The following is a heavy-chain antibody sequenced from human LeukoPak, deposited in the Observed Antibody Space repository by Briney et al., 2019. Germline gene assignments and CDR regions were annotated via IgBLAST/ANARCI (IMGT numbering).Heavy chain of an antibody. CDR3: ARTGAAAGDNWFDP. Sequence: PSETLSLTCTVSGGSISSYYWSWIRQPPGKGLEWIGYIYYSGSTNYNPSLKSRVTISVDTSKNQFSLKLSFVTAADTAVYYCARTGAAAGDNWFDPWGQGTLVTVSS. V-gene: IGHV4-59*08. D-gene: IGHD6-13*01. CDR2: IYYSGST. CDR1: GGSISSYY. J-gene: IGHJ5*02.